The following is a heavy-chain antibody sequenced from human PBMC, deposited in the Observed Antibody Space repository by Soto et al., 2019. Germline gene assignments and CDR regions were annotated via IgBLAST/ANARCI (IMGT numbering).Heavy chain of an antibody. CDR3: AKDRGEEGLKFLEWFGGMDV. CDR2: IKNDGTT. Sequence: GGSLRLSCAASGFTVSNYWMNWVRQAPGKGLVWVSHIKNDGTTSYADSVEGRFTVSRDDAKNSFYLQMNSLRADDTAVYYCAKDRGEEGLKFLEWFGGMDVWGHGTTVTVSS. D-gene: IGHD3-3*01. CDR1: GFTVSNYW. J-gene: IGHJ6*02. V-gene: IGHV3-74*01.